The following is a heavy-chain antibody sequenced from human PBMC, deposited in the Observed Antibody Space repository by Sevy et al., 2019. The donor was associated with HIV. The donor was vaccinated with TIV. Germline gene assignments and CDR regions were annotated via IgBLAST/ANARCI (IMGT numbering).Heavy chain of an antibody. D-gene: IGHD4-4*01. CDR1: GYTFTSYG. CDR2: ISAYNGNT. J-gene: IGHJ4*02. Sequence: ASVKVSCKASGYTFTSYGISWVRQAPGQGLEWMGWISAYNGNTNYAQKLQGRVTMTTDTSTSTAYMELRSLRSDDTAVYYCARLEKSLTQIPSNPFDYWGQGTLVTVSS. CDR3: ARLEKSLTQIPSNPFDY. V-gene: IGHV1-18*01.